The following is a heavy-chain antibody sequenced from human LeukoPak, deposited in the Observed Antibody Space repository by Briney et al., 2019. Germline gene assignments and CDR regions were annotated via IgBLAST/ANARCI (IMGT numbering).Heavy chain of an antibody. D-gene: IGHD2-21*02. CDR1: GFTFTTYS. Sequence: GGSLRLSCAASGFTFTTYSMNWVRQAPGKGLEGFSYISSSSSTIYYADSVKGRFTISRDNAKNSLYLQMNSLRAEDTAVYYCARGASYVTSQWFDPWGQGTQVTVSS. J-gene: IGHJ5*02. CDR3: ARGASYVTSQWFDP. CDR2: ISSSSSTI. V-gene: IGHV3-48*01.